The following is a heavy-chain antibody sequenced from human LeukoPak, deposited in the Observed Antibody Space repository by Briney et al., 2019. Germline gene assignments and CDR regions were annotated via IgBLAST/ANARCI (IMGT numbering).Heavy chain of an antibody. D-gene: IGHD5-12*01. CDR1: GYTFTSYY. J-gene: IGHJ3*02. CDR2: INPSGGST. Sequence: GASVKVSCKASGYTFTSYYMHWVRQAPGQGLEWMGIINPSGGSTSYAQKFQGRVTMTRDTSTSTVYMELSSLRSEDTAVYYCARTSQWLRSPGDAFDIWGQGTMVTVSS. V-gene: IGHV1-46*01. CDR3: ARTSQWLRSPGDAFDI.